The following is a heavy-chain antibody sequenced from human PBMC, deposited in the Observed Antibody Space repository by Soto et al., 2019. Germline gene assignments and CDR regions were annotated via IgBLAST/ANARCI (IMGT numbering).Heavy chain of an antibody. CDR2: IYYSGST. V-gene: IGHV4-59*08. J-gene: IGHJ6*03. CDR3: ERVGDEYILGSQRYPQYDYYYMDV. D-gene: IGHD3-16*01. Sequence: SETLSLTCTVAGGCISRYYWSWIRQPPGKGLEWIGYIYYSGSTNYNPSLKSRVTISVDTSKNQFSLKLSSVTAADTAEYYYERVGDEYILGSQRYPQYDYYYMDVWGRWTAVTISS. CDR1: GGCISRYY.